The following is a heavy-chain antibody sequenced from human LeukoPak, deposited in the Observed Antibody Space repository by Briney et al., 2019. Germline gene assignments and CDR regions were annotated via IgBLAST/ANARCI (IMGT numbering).Heavy chain of an antibody. Sequence: SETLSLTCTVSGGSISSYYWSWIRQPAGKGLEWIGRIYTSGSTSYNPSLKSRVTMSVDTSKNQFSLKLSSVTAADTAVYYCARDDYGGNSGYYYYMDVWGKGTTVTVSS. V-gene: IGHV4-4*07. CDR1: GGSISSYY. CDR2: IYTSGST. CDR3: ARDDYGGNSGYYYYMDV. J-gene: IGHJ6*03. D-gene: IGHD4-23*01.